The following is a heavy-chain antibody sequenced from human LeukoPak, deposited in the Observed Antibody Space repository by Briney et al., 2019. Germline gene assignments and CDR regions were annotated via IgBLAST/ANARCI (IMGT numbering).Heavy chain of an antibody. CDR1: GFTFSSYG. CDR2: IRYDGSNK. CDR3: AKDLFGTYYDLWSGYLIGGAFDY. V-gene: IGHV3-30*02. J-gene: IGHJ4*02. D-gene: IGHD3-3*01. Sequence: PGGSLRLSCAASGFTFSSYGMHWVRQAPGKGLEWVAFIRYDGSNKYYADSVKGRFTISRDNSKNTLYLQMNSLRAEDTAVYYCAKDLFGTYYDLWSGYLIGGAFDYWGQGTLVTVSS.